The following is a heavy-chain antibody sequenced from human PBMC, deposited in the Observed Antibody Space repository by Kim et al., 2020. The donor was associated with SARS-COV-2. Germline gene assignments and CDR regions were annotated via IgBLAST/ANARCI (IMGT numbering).Heavy chain of an antibody. CDR2: ISYDGSNK. V-gene: IGHV3-30*18. Sequence: GGSLRLSCAASGFTFSSYGMHWVRQAPGKGLEWVAVISYDGSNKYYADSVKGRFTISRDNSKNTLYLQMNSLRAEDTAVYYCAKVCDSSSSYYYGMDVWGQGTTVTVSS. D-gene: IGHD6-6*01. CDR3: AKVCDSSSSYYYGMDV. J-gene: IGHJ6*02. CDR1: GFTFSSYG.